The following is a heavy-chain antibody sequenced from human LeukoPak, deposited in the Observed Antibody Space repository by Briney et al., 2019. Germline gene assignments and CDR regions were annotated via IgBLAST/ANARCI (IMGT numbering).Heavy chain of an antibody. V-gene: IGHV1-46*01. CDR1: GYTFTTYH. Sequence: GASVTVSCKASGYTFTTYHVHCVRQAPGQGLECGGVINPSGGRTTYARKFQGRVTVTRDTSTSTLYMDLRSLRSDDTAVYYCARGKIAVPGEYYYAMDVWGQGTTVTVSS. CDR2: INPSGGRT. CDR3: ARGKIAVPGEYYYAMDV. J-gene: IGHJ6*02. D-gene: IGHD6-19*01.